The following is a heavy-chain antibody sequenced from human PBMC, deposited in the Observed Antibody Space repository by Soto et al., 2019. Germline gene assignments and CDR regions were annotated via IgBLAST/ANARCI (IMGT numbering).Heavy chain of an antibody. Sequence: SETLSLTCTVSGGSISSYYWSWIRQPPGKGLEWIGYIYYSGSTNYNPSLKSRVTISVDTSKNQFSLKLSSVTAADTAVYYCAREGPYGSGSYYVDWFDPWGQGTLVTVS. D-gene: IGHD3-10*01. CDR2: IYYSGST. V-gene: IGHV4-59*12. CDR3: AREGPYGSGSYYVDWFDP. J-gene: IGHJ5*02. CDR1: GGSISSYY.